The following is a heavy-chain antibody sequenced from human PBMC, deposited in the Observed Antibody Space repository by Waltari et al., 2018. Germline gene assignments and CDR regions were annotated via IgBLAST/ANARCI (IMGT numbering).Heavy chain of an antibody. V-gene: IGHV3-30*02. CDR2: IRYDGSNK. D-gene: IGHD3-3*01. CDR1: GFTFSSYG. J-gene: IGHJ3*02. Sequence: QVQLVESGGGVVQPGGSLRLSCAASGFTFSSYGMHWVRQAPGKGLEWVAFIRYDGSNKYYADSVKGRFTISRDNSKNTLYLQMNSLRAEETAVYYCAKEPGSIFGVVIDAFDIWGQGTMVTVSS. CDR3: AKEPGSIFGVVIDAFDI.